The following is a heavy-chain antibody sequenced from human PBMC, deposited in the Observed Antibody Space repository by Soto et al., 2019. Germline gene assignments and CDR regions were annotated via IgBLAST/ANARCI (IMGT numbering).Heavy chain of an antibody. D-gene: IGHD1-1*01. CDR1: GFIFADYG. Sequence: GGSLRLSCAASGFIFADYGMHWVCQAPGKGLEWVALITYEGRNKYYADAVKGRFTISRDNAKNMVSLQMDSLRAEDTAVYYCAKARGANNWANYYGLDVWGQGTTVTVSS. V-gene: IGHV3-30*18. J-gene: IGHJ6*02. CDR3: AKARGANNWANYYGLDV. CDR2: ITYEGRNK.